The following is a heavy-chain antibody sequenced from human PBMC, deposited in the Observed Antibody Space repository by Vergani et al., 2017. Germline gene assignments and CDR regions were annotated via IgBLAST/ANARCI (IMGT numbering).Heavy chain of an antibody. D-gene: IGHD5-18*01. J-gene: IGHJ5*02. CDR2: INHSGST. V-gene: IGHV4-34*01. CDR3: ARGRRIQLGPPSLLWFDP. Sequence: QVRLQESGPGLVKPSETLSLTCAVYGGSFSGYYWSWIRQPPGKGLEWLGQINHSGSTNYNLSLKSGVTISVDTTKNQFSMMLSYVTAADTAVYYCARGRRIQLGPPSLLWFDPWGQGTLVTVSS. CDR1: GGSFSGYY.